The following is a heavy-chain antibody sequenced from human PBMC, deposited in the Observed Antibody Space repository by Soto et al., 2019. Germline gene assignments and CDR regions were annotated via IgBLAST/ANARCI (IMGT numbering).Heavy chain of an antibody. CDR2: IGTAGDP. V-gene: IGHV3-13*05. CDR1: GFTFSSYD. J-gene: IGHJ6*02. Sequence: EVQLVESGGGLVQPGRSLRLSCAASGFTFSSYDMHWVRQATGKGLEWVSAIGTAGDPYYPGSVKGRFTISRENAKNSLYLQMNSLRAGDTAVYYCARDNPAGTYGMDVWGQGTTVTVSS. D-gene: IGHD6-13*01. CDR3: ARDNPAGTYGMDV.